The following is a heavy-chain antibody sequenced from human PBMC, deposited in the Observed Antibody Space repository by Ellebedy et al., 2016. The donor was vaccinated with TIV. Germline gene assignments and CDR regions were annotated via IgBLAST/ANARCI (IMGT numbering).Heavy chain of an antibody. CDR3: VTDGSYGDYRSPTHAFEF. V-gene: IGHV3-7*01. D-gene: IGHD4-17*01. Sequence: GESLKISCAAPGFTFSSYWMSWVRQAPGKGLEWVANINQDGSEKYYVDSVKGRFTISRDNAKNSLYLQMNGLGADATAVYYCVTDGSYGDYRSPTHAFEFWGQGTMVTVSS. CDR2: INQDGSEK. J-gene: IGHJ3*01. CDR1: GFTFSSYW.